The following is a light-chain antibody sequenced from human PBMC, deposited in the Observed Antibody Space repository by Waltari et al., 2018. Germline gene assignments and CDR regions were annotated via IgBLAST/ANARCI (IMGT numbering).Light chain of an antibody. CDR2: EGS. J-gene: IGLJ2*01. Sequence: QSALTQPASVSGSPGQSITISCTGNSSDVGSSNLVSWYQQHPGKAPKLMLYEGSKRPSGVSNRFSGSKSGNTASLTISWLQAEDEADYYCCSYAGSSTYVVFGGGTKLTVL. CDR1: SSDVGSSNL. CDR3: CSYAGSSTYVV. V-gene: IGLV2-23*01.